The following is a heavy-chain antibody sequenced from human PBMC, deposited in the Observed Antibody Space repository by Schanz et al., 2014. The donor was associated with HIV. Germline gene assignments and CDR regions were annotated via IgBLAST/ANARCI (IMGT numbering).Heavy chain of an antibody. CDR3: TSGSFEFGDLLDDYYYDAMDV. D-gene: IGHD3-10*01. V-gene: IGHV1-69*06. J-gene: IGHJ6*02. CDR2: IIPLFGTS. Sequence: QVQLVQSGAEVQKPGSSVRVSCKASGGTFINYAFSWVRQAPGQGLEWMGGIIPLFGTSNYAQKFQGRVTITADKSTSTLYLELSSLRSEDTAVYYCTSGSFEFGDLLDDYYYDAMDVWGQGTTVTVSS. CDR1: GGTFINYA.